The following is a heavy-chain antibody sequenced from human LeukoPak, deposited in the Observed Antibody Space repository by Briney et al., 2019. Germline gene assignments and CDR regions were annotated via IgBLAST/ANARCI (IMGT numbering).Heavy chain of an antibody. CDR2: ISSSGSTI. D-gene: IGHD5/OR15-5a*01. CDR1: GFTFSSYE. V-gene: IGHV3-48*03. Sequence: GGSLRLSCAASGFTFSSYEMNWVRQAPGEGLEWVSYISSSGSTIYYADSVKGRFTISRDNAKNSLYLQMNSLRAEDTAVYYCARVSRTGDFDYWGQGTLVTVSS. J-gene: IGHJ4*02. CDR3: ARVSRTGDFDY.